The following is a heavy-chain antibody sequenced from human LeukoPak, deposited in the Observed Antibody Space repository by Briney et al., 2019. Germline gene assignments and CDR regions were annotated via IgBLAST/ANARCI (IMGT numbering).Heavy chain of an antibody. V-gene: IGHV4-59*01. CDR1: GGSISSYY. CDR3: ARGGRNDLRDY. Sequence: PSETLSLTCTVSGGSISSYYWSWIRQPPGKGLEWIGYIYYSGSTNYNPSLKSRVTISVDTSKNQFSLKLSSVTAADTAVYYCARGGRNDLRDYWGQGTLVTVSS. D-gene: IGHD1-1*01. CDR2: IYYSGST. J-gene: IGHJ4*02.